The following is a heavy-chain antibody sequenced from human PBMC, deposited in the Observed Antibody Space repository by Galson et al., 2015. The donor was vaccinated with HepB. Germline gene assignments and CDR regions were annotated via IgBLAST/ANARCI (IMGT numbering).Heavy chain of an antibody. CDR2: MCGNTGDT. V-gene: IGHV3-23*01. D-gene: IGHD2-2*02. CDR1: GFTFSSYA. CDR3: AKRGPGYCSSTTCYKSFDY. Sequence: SLRLSCAASGFTFSSYAMRWVRQAPGKGLEYVSAMCGNTGDTYYAASVKGRITISRDNSKNTLYLQMNSLRAEDTAVYYCAKRGPGYCSSTTCYKSFDYWGQGTQVTVSS. J-gene: IGHJ4*02.